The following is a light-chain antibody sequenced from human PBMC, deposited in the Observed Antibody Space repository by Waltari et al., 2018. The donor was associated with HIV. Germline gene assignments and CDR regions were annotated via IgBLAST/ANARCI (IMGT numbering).Light chain of an antibody. J-gene: IGLJ1*01. V-gene: IGLV1-51*01. CDR1: NTNIGSNY. Sequence: QSVLTQPPSVSAAPRQKVTISGSGNNTNIGSNYVSWYQHLPGTAPTLLVYDNKRRPSGIPGRFSGSKSGTSATLGITGLQTGDEADYYCGAWDSRLTAYVFGSGTKVTVL. CDR3: GAWDSRLTAYV. CDR2: DNK.